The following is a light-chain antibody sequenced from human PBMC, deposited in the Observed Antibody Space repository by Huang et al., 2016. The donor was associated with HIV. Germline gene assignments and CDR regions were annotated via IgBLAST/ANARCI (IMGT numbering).Light chain of an antibody. J-gene: IGKJ2*01. Sequence: IQMTQSPASLSAYVGDRVTISCQANQDIRSYLNWYQQKPGKAPRLLIYGAPNLQAGVPSRFSGNGSGTDFTITISSLQSEDIATYYCQQYDSLYTFGQGTRLEIK. CDR3: QQYDSLYT. V-gene: IGKV1-33*01. CDR1: QDIRSY. CDR2: GAP.